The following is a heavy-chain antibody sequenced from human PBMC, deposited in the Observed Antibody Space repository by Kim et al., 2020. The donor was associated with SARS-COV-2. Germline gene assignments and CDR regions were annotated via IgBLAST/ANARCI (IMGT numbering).Heavy chain of an antibody. CDR3: ARQRIAVAGTRFYFDY. J-gene: IGHJ4*02. D-gene: IGHD6-19*01. Sequence: SLKSRVTISVDTSKNQFSLKLSSVTAADTAVYYCARQRIAVAGTRFYFDYWGQGTLVTVSS. V-gene: IGHV4-39*01.